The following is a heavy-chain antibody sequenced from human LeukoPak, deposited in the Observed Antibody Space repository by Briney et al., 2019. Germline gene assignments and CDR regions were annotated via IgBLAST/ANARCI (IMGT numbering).Heavy chain of an antibody. D-gene: IGHD3-10*01. CDR3: VRGPYGSSISNWFDP. Sequence: SETLSLTCSVSGGSLTGYSWSWIRQTPGKGLEWIGYIYYNGGTHYNPSLNSRLSMSVDTPNKQFSLNLRSVTAADTAVYYCVRGPYGSSISNWFDPWGQGLLVTVSS. CDR2: IYYNGGT. J-gene: IGHJ5*02. V-gene: IGHV4-59*01. CDR1: GGSLTGYS.